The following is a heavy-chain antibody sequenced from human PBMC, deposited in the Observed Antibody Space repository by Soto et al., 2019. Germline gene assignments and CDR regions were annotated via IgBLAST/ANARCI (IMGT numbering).Heavy chain of an antibody. Sequence: GGSLRLSCAASGFTFINYAMIWVRQAPGKGLEWVSTISGGGDGTYYADSVKGHFTISRDNSKNTLYLQMSSLRSEDTAVYYWARDAPLNYDFWSGTKDNYYYGMDVWGQGTTVTVSS. CDR3: ARDAPLNYDFWSGTKDNYYYGMDV. J-gene: IGHJ6*02. V-gene: IGHV3-23*01. CDR1: GFTFINYA. D-gene: IGHD3-3*01. CDR2: ISGGGDGT.